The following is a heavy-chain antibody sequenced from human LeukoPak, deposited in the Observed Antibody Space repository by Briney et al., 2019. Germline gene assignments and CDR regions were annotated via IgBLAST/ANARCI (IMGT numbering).Heavy chain of an antibody. Sequence: ASETLSLTCAVYGGSFSGYYWSWIRQPPGKGLEWIGEINHSGSTNYNPSLKSRVTISVDTSKNQFSLKLSSVTAADTAVYYCARARGRRWELPQKNWFDPWGQGTLVTVSS. CDR2: INHSGST. CDR3: ARARGRRWELPQKNWFDP. D-gene: IGHD1-26*01. J-gene: IGHJ5*02. CDR1: GGSFSGYY. V-gene: IGHV4-34*01.